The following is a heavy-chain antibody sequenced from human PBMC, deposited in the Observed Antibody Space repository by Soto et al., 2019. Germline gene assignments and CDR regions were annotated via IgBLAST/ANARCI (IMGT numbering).Heavy chain of an antibody. Sequence: QVQLVQSGAEVKTPGSSLKVSCQVSGSRFSNYVSSWVRQAHGHGLEWLGRIIPIFNSTKYAQSFQGRVTITADKSASTASLELSSLRSDDTAVYYCGREGRGKKAGYNGLVSMGYWGQGTLVTVSS. CDR1: GSRFSNYV. V-gene: IGHV1-69*06. CDR2: IIPIFNST. CDR3: GREGRGKKAGYNGLVSMGY. D-gene: IGHD2-2*02. J-gene: IGHJ4*02.